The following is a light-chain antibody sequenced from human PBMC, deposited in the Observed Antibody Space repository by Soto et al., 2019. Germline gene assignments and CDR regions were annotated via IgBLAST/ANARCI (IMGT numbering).Light chain of an antibody. Sequence: QSVLTDPPSASRAPGQSVTISCTGTSSDVGDYNYVSWYQQHPGKAPKLMIYEVSKRPSGVPDRFSGSKSGNTASLTVSGLQAEDEADYYCSSYAGSNNYVFGTGTKVTVL. CDR1: SSDVGDYNY. CDR2: EVS. V-gene: IGLV2-8*01. J-gene: IGLJ1*01. CDR3: SSYAGSNNYV.